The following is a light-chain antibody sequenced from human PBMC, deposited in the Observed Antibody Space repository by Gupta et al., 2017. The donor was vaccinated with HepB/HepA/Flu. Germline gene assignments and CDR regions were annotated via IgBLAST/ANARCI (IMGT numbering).Light chain of an antibody. CDR2: GVS. J-gene: IGKJ1*01. CDR1: QRVTSNY. CDR3: HQYCSSPRT. Sequence: EIVLTQSPGTLSLSPGERATLSCRASQRVTSNYLGWYQQKPGQAPRLLIFGVSNRATGIPDRFSGSGSGTDFTLTISRLEPEDFAVYYCHQYCSSPRTFGQGTKVNIK. V-gene: IGKV3-20*01.